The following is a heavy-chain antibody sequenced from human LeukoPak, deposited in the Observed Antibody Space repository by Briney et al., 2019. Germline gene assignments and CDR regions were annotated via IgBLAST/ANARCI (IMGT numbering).Heavy chain of an antibody. CDR1: GGSISSYY. Sequence: PSETLSLTCTVSGGSISSYYWSWIRQPAGKGLEWIGRIYTSGSTNYNPSLKSRVTMSVDTSKNQFSLKLSSVTAADTAVYYCASSWIWFGESYFDYWGQGTLVTVSS. D-gene: IGHD3-10*01. CDR3: ASSWIWFGESYFDY. V-gene: IGHV4-4*07. CDR2: IYTSGST. J-gene: IGHJ4*02.